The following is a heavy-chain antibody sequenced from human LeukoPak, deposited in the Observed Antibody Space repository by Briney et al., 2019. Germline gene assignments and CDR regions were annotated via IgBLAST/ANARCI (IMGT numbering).Heavy chain of an antibody. V-gene: IGHV4-34*01. CDR3: ARGRQGSQDIVVVPAAMGFDY. CDR1: GGSFSGYY. D-gene: IGHD2-2*01. CDR2: INHSGST. Sequence: PSETLSLTCAVYGGSFSGYYWSWIRQPPGKGLEWIGEINHSGSTNYNPSLKSRVTISVDTSKNQFSLKLSSVTAADTAVYYCARGRQGSQDIVVVPAAMGFDYWGQGTLVTVSS. J-gene: IGHJ4*02.